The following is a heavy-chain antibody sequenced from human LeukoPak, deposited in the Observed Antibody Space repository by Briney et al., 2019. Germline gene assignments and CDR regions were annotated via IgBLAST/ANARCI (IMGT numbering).Heavy chain of an antibody. J-gene: IGHJ4*02. CDR3: AKDYISKSRLGELSSPLDY. V-gene: IGHV3-30*18. Sequence: PGGSLRLSCAASGFTFSSYGMHWVRQAPGKGLEWVAVISYDGSNKCYADSVKGRFTISRDNSKNTLYLQMNSLRAEDTAVYYCAKDYISKSRLGELSSPLDYWGQGTLVTVSS. D-gene: IGHD3-16*02. CDR1: GFTFSSYG. CDR2: ISYDGSNK.